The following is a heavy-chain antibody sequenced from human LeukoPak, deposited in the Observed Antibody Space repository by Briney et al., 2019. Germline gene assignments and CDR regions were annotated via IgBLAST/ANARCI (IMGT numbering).Heavy chain of an antibody. CDR3: ARDTHLATAYYYYGMDV. CDR2: ISWNSGSI. CDR1: GFTFDDYA. J-gene: IGHJ6*02. V-gene: IGHV3-9*01. Sequence: GGSLRLSCAASGFTFDDYAMHWVRQAPGKGLEWVSGISWNSGSIGYADSVKGRFTISRDNAKNTLYLQMNSLRAEDTAVYYCARDTHLATAYYYYGMDVWGQGTTVTVSS. D-gene: IGHD1-26*01.